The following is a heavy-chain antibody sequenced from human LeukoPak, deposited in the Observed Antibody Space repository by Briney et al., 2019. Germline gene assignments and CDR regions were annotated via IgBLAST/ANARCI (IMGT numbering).Heavy chain of an antibody. CDR1: GLTFDHYV. Sequence: GGSLRLSCAASGLTFDHYVMHWVRQAPGKGLEWVSLISGDGGSTYYADSVKGRLTISRDNSKNSLYLQMNSLRTEDTALYYCAKGHSITMIVVVTHWGQGTLVTVSS. J-gene: IGHJ4*02. V-gene: IGHV3-43*02. D-gene: IGHD3-22*01. CDR2: ISGDGGST. CDR3: AKGHSITMIVVVTH.